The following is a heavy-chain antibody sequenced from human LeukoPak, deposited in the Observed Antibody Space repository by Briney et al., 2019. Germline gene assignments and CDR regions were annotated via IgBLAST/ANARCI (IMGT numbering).Heavy chain of an antibody. V-gene: IGHV4-30-4*01. CDR3: ARVDGSSGYYYFDY. CDR1: GGSISSGDYY. J-gene: IGHJ4*02. CDR2: IYYSGST. Sequence: SETLSLTCTVSGGSISSGDYYWSWIRQPPGKGLEWIGYIYYSGSTYYNPSLKSRVTISVDTSKNQFSLKLSSVTAADTAVYYCARVDGSSGYYYFDYWGQGTLVTVSS. D-gene: IGHD3-22*01.